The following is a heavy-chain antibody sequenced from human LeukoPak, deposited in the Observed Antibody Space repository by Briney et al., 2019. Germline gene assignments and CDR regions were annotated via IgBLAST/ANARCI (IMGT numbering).Heavy chain of an antibody. CDR1: GGSFSGYY. CDR2: INHSGST. V-gene: IGHV4-34*01. J-gene: IGHJ6*02. CDR3: ARVAHCSSTSCSYGMDV. Sequence: SETLSLTCAVYGGSFSGYYWSWIRQPPGKGLEGIGEINHSGSTNYNPSLKSRVTISVDTSKNQFSLKLSSVTAADTAVYYCARVAHCSSTSCSYGMDVWGQGTTVTVSS. D-gene: IGHD2-2*01.